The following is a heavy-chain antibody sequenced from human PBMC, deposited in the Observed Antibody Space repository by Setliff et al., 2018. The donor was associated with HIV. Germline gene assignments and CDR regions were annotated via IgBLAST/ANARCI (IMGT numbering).Heavy chain of an antibody. CDR1: GDSISSTNW. D-gene: IGHD2-15*01. J-gene: IGHJ4*02. V-gene: IGHV4-28*03. CDR2: IDYSGST. Sequence: SETLSLTCTVSGDSISSTNWWVWVRQSPGRGLEWIGYIDYSGSTIYNPSLKSRVTISVDTSKNQFSLKLTSVTAADTAVYYCARDLAGGKGDYWGQGILVTVSS. CDR3: ARDLAGGKGDY.